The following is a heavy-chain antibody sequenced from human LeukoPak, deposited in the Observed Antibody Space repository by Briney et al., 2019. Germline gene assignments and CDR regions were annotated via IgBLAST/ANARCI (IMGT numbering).Heavy chain of an antibody. J-gene: IGHJ4*02. CDR2: ISGSGDNT. CDR3: AKVTYGSGTYGAFDY. CDR1: GFTFSSHG. V-gene: IGHV3-23*01. D-gene: IGHD3-10*01. Sequence: SGGSLRLSCAASGFTFSSHGMSWVRQAPGKGPEWVSTISGSGDNTYYADSVKGRFTISRDNSKNTLYLQMNSLRAEDTAVYYCAKVTYGSGTYGAFDYWGQGTLVTVSS.